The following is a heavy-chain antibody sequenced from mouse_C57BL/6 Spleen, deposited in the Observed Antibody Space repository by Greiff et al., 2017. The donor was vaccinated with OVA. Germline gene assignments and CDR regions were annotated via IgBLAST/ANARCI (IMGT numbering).Heavy chain of an antibody. J-gene: IGHJ2*01. CDR2: MYPGSGST. V-gene: IGHV1-55*01. Sequence: QVQLQQPGAELVKPGASVKMSCKASGYTFTRYWITWVKQRPGQGLEWIGDMYPGSGSTKYNEKFKSKATLTVDTSSSTAYMQLSSQTSDDSAVYYGARREGYYYGSRDYWGQGTTLTVSS. D-gene: IGHD1-1*01. CDR1: GYTFTRYW. CDR3: ARREGYYYGSRDY.